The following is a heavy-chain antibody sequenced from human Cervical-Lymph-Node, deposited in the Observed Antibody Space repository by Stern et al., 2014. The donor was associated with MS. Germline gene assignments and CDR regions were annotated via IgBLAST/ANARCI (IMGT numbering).Heavy chain of an antibody. CDR1: GGTFRGYG. J-gene: IGHJ6*02. Sequence: VHLVESGAEVKQPGSSVNVSCKASGGTFRGYGFSWVRQAPGQGLEWMGGIIPIFGVTNYEQKYQGRVTIIADESTNTVYMELSSLRSEDTAVYYCARHFDWLLGAEDYGMDVWGQGTTVTVSS. V-gene: IGHV1-69*01. CDR2: IIPIFGVT. CDR3: ARHFDWLLGAEDYGMDV. D-gene: IGHD3-9*01.